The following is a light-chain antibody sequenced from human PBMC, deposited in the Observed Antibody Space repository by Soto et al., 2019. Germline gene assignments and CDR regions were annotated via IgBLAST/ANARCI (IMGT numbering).Light chain of an antibody. V-gene: IGLV1-44*01. CDR2: SNN. CDR3: GFYSTTTSFV. CDR1: SSNIGSNT. Sequence: QSVLTQPPSASGTPGQRVTISCSGSSSNIGSNTVNWYQQLPGTAPKLLIYSNNQRPSGVPDRFSGSKSGTSASLAISGLQSEDEADYYCGFYSTTTSFVFGPGTKVT. J-gene: IGLJ1*01.